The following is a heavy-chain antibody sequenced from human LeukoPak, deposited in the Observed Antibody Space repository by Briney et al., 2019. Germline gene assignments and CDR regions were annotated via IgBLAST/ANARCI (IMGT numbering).Heavy chain of an antibody. CDR1: GGTFNNYE. CDR3: AGIITTIMDY. D-gene: IGHD5-12*01. CDR2: ISRSCSTI. J-gene: IGHJ4*02. Sequence: PGGSLRLSCTASGGTFNNYEMKWVRHAPRQGLDLVSYISRSCSTIYYADSVKGRFTISRDNAKNSLYLQMNSLRADDTAVYYCAGIITTIMDYWGRGTLVTVSS. V-gene: IGHV3-48*03.